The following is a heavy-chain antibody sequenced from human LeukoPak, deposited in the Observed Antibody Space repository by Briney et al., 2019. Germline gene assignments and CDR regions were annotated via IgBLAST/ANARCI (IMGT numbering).Heavy chain of an antibody. CDR1: GFTFSSYG. D-gene: IGHD5-18*01. Sequence: GGSLRLSCAASGFTFSSYGMHWVRQAPGKGLEWVAVISYDGSNKYYADSVKGRFTISRDNSKNTLYLQMNSLRAEDTAVYYCAKDSRGYSYCYSFDYWGQGTLVTVSS. CDR2: ISYDGSNK. CDR3: AKDSRGYSYCYSFDY. J-gene: IGHJ4*02. V-gene: IGHV3-30*18.